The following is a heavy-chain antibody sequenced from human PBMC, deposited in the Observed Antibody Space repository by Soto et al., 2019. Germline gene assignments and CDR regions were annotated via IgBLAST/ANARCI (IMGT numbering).Heavy chain of an antibody. Sequence: AETLSLTCAVYGGSFSGYYWSWIRQPPGKGLEWIGEINHSGSTNYNPSLKSRVTISVDTSKNQFSLKLSSVTAADTAVYYCAREIAAAGIYSYYGMDVWGQGTTVTVSS. CDR1: GGSFSGYY. CDR2: INHSGST. D-gene: IGHD6-13*01. J-gene: IGHJ6*02. CDR3: AREIAAAGIYSYYGMDV. V-gene: IGHV4-34*01.